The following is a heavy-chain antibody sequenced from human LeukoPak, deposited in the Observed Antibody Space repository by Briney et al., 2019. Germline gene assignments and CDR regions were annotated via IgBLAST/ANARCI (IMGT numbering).Heavy chain of an antibody. D-gene: IGHD2-21*02. CDR3: ARDRSVTADYYYYYMDV. CDR2: TNSDGSST. Sequence: GGSLRLSCAASGFTFSSYWMHWVRQAPGKGLVWVSRTNSDGSSTSYADSVKGRFTISRDNAKNTLYLQMNSLRAEDTAVYYCARDRSVTADYYYYYMDVWGKGTTVTVSS. CDR1: GFTFSSYW. V-gene: IGHV3-74*01. J-gene: IGHJ6*03.